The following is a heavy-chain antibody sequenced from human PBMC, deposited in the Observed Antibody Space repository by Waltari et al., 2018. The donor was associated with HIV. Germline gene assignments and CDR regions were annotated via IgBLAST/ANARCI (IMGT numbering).Heavy chain of an antibody. CDR1: GDPFNDSN. V-gene: IGHV4-34*01. CDR3: TRYKWPGRGYYYGLDV. CDR2: INHRGYT. J-gene: IGHJ6*02. D-gene: IGHD1-1*01. Sequence: QVQLHQWGAGLLKPSETLSLTCAVYGDPFNDSNWNWIRQSPGKGLEWIGDINHRGYTHYHPSLTGRVSMSVDTSKNQVSLRLTSVTAADTAVYYCTRYKWPGRGYYYGLDVWGQGTTVVVS.